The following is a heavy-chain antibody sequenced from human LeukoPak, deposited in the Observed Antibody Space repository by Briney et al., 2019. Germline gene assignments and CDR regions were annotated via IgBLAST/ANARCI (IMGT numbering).Heavy chain of an antibody. CDR3: ARAGIQLWITFDY. Sequence: SETLSLTCTVSGGSISSSSYYWGWIRQPPGKGLEWIGSIYYSGSTYYNPSLKSRVTISVDTSKNQFSLKLSSVTAADTAVYYCARAGIQLWITFDYWGQGTLVTVSS. V-gene: IGHV4-39*07. CDR2: IYYSGST. CDR1: GGSISSSSYY. D-gene: IGHD5-18*01. J-gene: IGHJ4*02.